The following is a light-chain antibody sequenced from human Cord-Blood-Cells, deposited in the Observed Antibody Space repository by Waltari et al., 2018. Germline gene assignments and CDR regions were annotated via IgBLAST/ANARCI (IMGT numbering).Light chain of an antibody. V-gene: IGLV3-25*03. CDR3: QSADSSGTPYV. J-gene: IGLJ1*01. Sequence: SYELTQPPSVSVSPGQTARITCSGDALPKQYAYGYQQKPGQAPVLVIYKDSERPSGIPERFSGSSSGTTVTLTISGVQAEDEADYYCQSADSSGTPYVFGTGTKVTVL. CDR2: KDS. CDR1: ALPKQY.